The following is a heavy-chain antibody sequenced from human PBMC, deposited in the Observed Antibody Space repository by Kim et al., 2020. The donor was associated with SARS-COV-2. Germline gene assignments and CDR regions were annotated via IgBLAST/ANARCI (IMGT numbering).Heavy chain of an antibody. Sequence: SETLSLTCTVSGGSISSYYWSWIRQPPGKGLEWIGYIYYSGSTNYNPSLKSRVTISVDTSKNQFSLKLSSVTAADTAVYYRARGSSGEYFQHWGQGTLVTVSS. J-gene: IGHJ1*01. CDR1: GGSISSYY. V-gene: IGHV4-59*01. CDR2: IYYSGST. D-gene: IGHD6-19*01. CDR3: ARGSSGEYFQH.